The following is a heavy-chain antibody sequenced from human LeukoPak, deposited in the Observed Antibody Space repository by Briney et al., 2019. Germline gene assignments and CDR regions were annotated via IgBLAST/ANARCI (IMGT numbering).Heavy chain of an antibody. D-gene: IGHD5-18*01. CDR2: ISSSGSTI. V-gene: IGHV3-48*03. J-gene: IGHJ3*02. CDR3: ASLRHLIRERWIQLFLGRWVDAFDI. CDR1: GFTFSSYE. Sequence: PGGSLRLSCAASGFTFSSYEMNWVRQAPGKGLEWVSYISSSGSTIYYADSVKGRFTISRDNAKNSLYLQMNSLRAEDTAVYYCASLRHLIRERWIQLFLGRWVDAFDIWGQGTMVTVSS.